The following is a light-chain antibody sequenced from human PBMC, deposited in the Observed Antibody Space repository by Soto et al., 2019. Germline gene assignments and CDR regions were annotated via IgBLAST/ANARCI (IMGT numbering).Light chain of an antibody. CDR2: DAS. V-gene: IGKV1-5*01. J-gene: IGKJ1*01. CDR3: QHYSSYSRT. Sequence: DIQMCQSPSTLSASVGDRVTITCRASQIISNSLAWYQQKPGKAPKLLISDASTLERGVPSRFSGSGSGTEFTLTISSLQPDDFATYYCQHYSSYSRTFGQWTNVAIK. CDR1: QIISNS.